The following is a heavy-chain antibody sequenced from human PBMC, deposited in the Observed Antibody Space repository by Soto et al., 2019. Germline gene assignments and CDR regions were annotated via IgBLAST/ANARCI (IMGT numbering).Heavy chain of an antibody. J-gene: IGHJ6*02. Sequence: PGESLKISCKGSGYSFTSYWISWVRQMPGKGLEWMGRIDPSDSYTNYSPSFQGHVTISADKSISTAYLQWSSLKASDTAMYYCARLPITGTENYYYGMDVWGQGTTVTVS. CDR3: ARLPITGTENYYYGMDV. CDR2: IDPSDSYT. D-gene: IGHD1-7*01. V-gene: IGHV5-10-1*01. CDR1: GYSFTSYW.